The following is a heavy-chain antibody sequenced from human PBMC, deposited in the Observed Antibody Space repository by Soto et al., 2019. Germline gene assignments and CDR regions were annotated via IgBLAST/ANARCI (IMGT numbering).Heavy chain of an antibody. J-gene: IGHJ4*02. CDR2: ISYSGST. CDR1: GGSINNYF. Sequence: SETLSLTCTVSGGSINNYFWTWIRQPPGKGLEWIGYISYSGSTNYNPSLKSRVTMSVDTSKNQFSLKLSSVSAADTAVYYCARVIAVAESFDYWDQGTLVTVSS. V-gene: IGHV4-59*01. D-gene: IGHD6-19*01. CDR3: ARVIAVAESFDY.